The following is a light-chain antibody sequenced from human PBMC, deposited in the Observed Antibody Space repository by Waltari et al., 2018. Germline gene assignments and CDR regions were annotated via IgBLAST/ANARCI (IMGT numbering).Light chain of an antibody. CDR1: ALSRKY. V-gene: IGLV3-10*01. CDR3: YSSDNSGFYKL. J-gene: IGLJ2*01. CDR2: EDS. Sequence: SHELTQPPSVSVSPGQTARITCSGDALSRKYAYWYQQKSGQAPVLVIYEDSKRPSGIPERFSGSGSGTMATWTISGAQVDDEADYYCYSSDNSGFYKLFGGGTKLTVL.